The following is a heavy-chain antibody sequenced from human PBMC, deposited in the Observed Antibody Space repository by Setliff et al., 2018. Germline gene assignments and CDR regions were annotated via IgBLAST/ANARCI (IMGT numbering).Heavy chain of an antibody. V-gene: IGHV1-18*01. CDR3: ARERDYDGLNYYGMDV. Sequence: ASVKVSCKASGDTFSTYALTWVRQAPGQGLEWMGWISPYTGNTYSAQRFQGRVTMTTDTSTSTAYMELRSLRSDDTAVYYCARERDYDGLNYYGMDVWGQGTTVTVSS. CDR2: ISPYTGNT. J-gene: IGHJ6*01. CDR1: GDTFSTYA. D-gene: IGHD3-22*01.